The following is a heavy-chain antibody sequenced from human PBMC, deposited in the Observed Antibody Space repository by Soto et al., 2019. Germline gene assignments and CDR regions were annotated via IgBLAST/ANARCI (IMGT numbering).Heavy chain of an antibody. V-gene: IGHV3-9*01. D-gene: IGHD3-22*01. J-gene: IGHJ3*01. CDR2: ISWNSVNI. CDR3: SKDIEPCDFYSDTNGAFDF. CDR1: GFTFDDYA. Sequence: EVQLVESGGGLVQPGRSLRLSCAASGFTFDDYAMHWVRQVPGKGPEWVSGISWNSVNIGYGDPVKGRFTISRENVKNSLYLQIHSLRPEYTALYYCSKDIEPCDFYSDTNGAFDFWSQGTMVTVSS.